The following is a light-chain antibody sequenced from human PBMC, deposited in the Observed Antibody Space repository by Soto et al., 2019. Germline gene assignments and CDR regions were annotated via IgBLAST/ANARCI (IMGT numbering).Light chain of an antibody. CDR1: QSVDTN. CDR2: GAS. J-gene: IGKJ1*01. V-gene: IGKV3-15*01. CDR3: QQHYKRPPWT. Sequence: DIVMTQSPATLSVSPGERATLSCRASQSVDTNVAWYQQKPGRAPRLLIYGASTRAAGIAVRFSGSGSGTEFTLTISSLQSEDFAVYYCQQHYKRPPWTFGQGTKVEVK.